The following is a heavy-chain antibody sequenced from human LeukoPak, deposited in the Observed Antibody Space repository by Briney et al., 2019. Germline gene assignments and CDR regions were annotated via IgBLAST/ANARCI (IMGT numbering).Heavy chain of an antibody. J-gene: IGHJ4*02. V-gene: IGHV3-48*03. CDR3: ARDLRVVVITTNRFDY. Sequence: QTGGSLRLSCAASGFTFSSYEMNWVRQAPGKGLEWVSYISSSGSTIYYADSVKGRFTISRDNAKNSLYLQMNSLRAEDTAVYYCARDLRVVVITTNRFDYWGQGTLVTVSS. CDR1: GFTFSSYE. CDR2: ISSSGSTI. D-gene: IGHD3-22*01.